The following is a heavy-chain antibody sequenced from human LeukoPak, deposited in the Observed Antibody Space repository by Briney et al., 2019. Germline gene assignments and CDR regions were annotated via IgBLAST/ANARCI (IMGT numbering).Heavy chain of an antibody. CDR3: AGDNVVVPAATDY. D-gene: IGHD2-2*01. V-gene: IGHV1-18*01. CDR1: GYTFTSYG. Sequence: ASVKVSCKASGYTFTSYGIRWVRPAPGQGLEWMGWISAYNGNTNYAQKLQGRVTMTTDTSTSTAYMELRSLRSDDTAVYYCAGDNVVVPAATDYWGQGTLVTASS. CDR2: ISAYNGNT. J-gene: IGHJ4*02.